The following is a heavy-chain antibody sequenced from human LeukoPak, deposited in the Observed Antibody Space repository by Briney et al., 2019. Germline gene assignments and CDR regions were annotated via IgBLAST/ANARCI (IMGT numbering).Heavy chain of an antibody. CDR2: ISGSGGST. D-gene: IGHD3-10*01. CDR3: AKSTSGDVLLWFGEPPYFDY. CDR1: GFTFSSYA. Sequence: GGSLRLSCAASGFTFSSYAMSWVRQAPGKGLEWVSAISGSGGSTYYADSVKGRFTISRDNSKNTLYLQMNSPRAEDTAVYYCAKSTSGDVLLWFGEPPYFDYWGQGTLVTVSS. J-gene: IGHJ4*02. V-gene: IGHV3-23*01.